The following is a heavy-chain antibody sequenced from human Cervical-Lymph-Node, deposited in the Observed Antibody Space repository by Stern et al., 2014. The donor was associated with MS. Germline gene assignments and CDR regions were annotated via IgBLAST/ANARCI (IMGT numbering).Heavy chain of an antibody. Sequence: QVQLVQSGAEVKRPGSSVKVSCKASGVTFSRYVISWVRQAPGQGLEWMGGIVPIHGTSNYAEKFKDRVTISADKLTNTTYLEMTSLRSEDTAVYYCATVAQLWRSWFDPWGQGTLVTVSS. V-gene: IGHV1-69*06. J-gene: IGHJ5*02. CDR2: IVPIHGTS. CDR3: ATVAQLWRSWFDP. CDR1: GVTFSRYV. D-gene: IGHD3-16*01.